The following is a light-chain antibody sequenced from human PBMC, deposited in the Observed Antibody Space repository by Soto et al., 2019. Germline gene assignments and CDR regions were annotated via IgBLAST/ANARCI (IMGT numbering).Light chain of an antibody. J-gene: IGLJ1*01. V-gene: IGLV2-14*01. Sequence: QSVLTQPASVSGSPGQSITISCTGTSSDVGGYKFVSWYQQHPGNAPKLMIYEVSNRPSGVSSRFSGSKSGNTASLTISGLQAEDEADYYCGSYTGSIYVFGPGTKVTVL. CDR2: EVS. CDR3: GSYTGSIYV. CDR1: SSDVGGYKF.